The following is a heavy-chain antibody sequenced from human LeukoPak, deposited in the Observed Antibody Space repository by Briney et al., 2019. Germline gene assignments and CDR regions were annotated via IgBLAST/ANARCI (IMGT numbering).Heavy chain of an antibody. J-gene: IGHJ4*02. D-gene: IGHD6-13*01. Sequence: SVKVSCKASGGTFSSYAISWVRQAPGQGLEWLGRIIPILGIANYAQKFQGRVTITADKSTSTAYMELSSLRSEDTAVYYCASIAAAGTTPDYWGQGTLVTVSS. CDR1: GGTFSSYA. CDR2: IIPILGIA. CDR3: ASIAAAGTTPDY. V-gene: IGHV1-69*04.